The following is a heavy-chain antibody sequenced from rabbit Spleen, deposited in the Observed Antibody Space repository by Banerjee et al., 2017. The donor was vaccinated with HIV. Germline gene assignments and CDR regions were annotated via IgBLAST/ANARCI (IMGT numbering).Heavy chain of an antibody. D-gene: IGHD1-1*01. Sequence: QSLEESGGDLVKPGASLTLTCTASGFSFSSIHWIYWVRQAPGKGLEWIGTIYAGSTGTIDYASWVNGRFTISKTSSTTVTLQMTSLTAADTATYFCVRSAYVSGSAFYGYFNLWGQGTLVTVS. V-gene: IGHV1S40*01. CDR2: IYAGSTGTI. CDR3: VRSAYVSGSAFYGYFNL. J-gene: IGHJ4*01. CDR1: GFSFSSIHW.